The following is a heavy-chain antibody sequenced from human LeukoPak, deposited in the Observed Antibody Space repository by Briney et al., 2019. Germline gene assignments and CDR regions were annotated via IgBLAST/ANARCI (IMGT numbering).Heavy chain of an antibody. CDR3: AKRPRIAAAGTAEYFQH. Sequence: GGSLRLSCADSGFTFSSYAVSWVHQAPGKGLEWVSGISGSGGSTYFADSVKGRFTISRDNSKNTLYLQMNSLRAEDTAVYYCAKRPRIAAAGTAEYFQHWGQGTLVTVSS. D-gene: IGHD6-13*01. CDR2: ISGSGGST. V-gene: IGHV3-23*01. J-gene: IGHJ1*01. CDR1: GFTFSSYA.